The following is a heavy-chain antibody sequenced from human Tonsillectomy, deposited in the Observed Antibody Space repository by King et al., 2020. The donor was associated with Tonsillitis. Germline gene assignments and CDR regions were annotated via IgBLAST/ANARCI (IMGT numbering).Heavy chain of an antibody. D-gene: IGHD1-20*01. J-gene: IGHJ4*02. V-gene: IGHV5-10-1*03. CDR1: GYSFTSYW. CDR2: IDPSDSYT. CDR3: AVHNWNQNPVFDY. Sequence: QLVQSGAEVKKPGESLRISCKGSGYSFTSYWISWVRQMPGKGLEWMGRIDPSDSYTNYSPSFEGHVTMSADKSISTAYLQWSCLKASDTAMYYCAVHNWNQNPVFDYWGPGTLVTVSS.